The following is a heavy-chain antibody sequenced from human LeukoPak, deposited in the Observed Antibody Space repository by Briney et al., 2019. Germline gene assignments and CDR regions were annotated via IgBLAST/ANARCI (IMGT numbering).Heavy chain of an antibody. V-gene: IGHV4-61*02. CDR1: GGSISSGSHY. CDR2: IYTSGST. D-gene: IGHD5-12*01. J-gene: IGHJ4*02. CDR3: AESGYDLADY. Sequence: PSQTLSLTCTVSGGSISSGSHYWSWIRQPAGKGLEWNGRIYTSGSTNYNPSLKSRVTISVDTSKNQFSLKLSSVTAADTAVYYCAESGYDLADYWGQGTLVTVSS.